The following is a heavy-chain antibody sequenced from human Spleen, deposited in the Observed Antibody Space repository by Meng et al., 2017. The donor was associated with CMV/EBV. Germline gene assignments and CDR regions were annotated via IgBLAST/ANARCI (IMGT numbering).Heavy chain of an antibody. V-gene: IGHV4-34*01. CDR2: ISQSERT. D-gene: IGHD3-16*01. J-gene: IGHJ6*02. Sequence: SETLSLTCSVSGGSLRGYYWSWIRQPPGKGLEWIGEISQSERTNYSPSLKSRLTMSIHTSEKRFSLQLNSVTAADTAVYYCARERLRLRKVGHMDVWGQGTTVTVSS. CDR1: GGSLRGYY. CDR3: ARERLRLRKVGHMDV.